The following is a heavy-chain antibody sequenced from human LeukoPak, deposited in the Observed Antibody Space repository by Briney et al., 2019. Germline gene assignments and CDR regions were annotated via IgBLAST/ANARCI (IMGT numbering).Heavy chain of an antibody. D-gene: IGHD2-21*02. V-gene: IGHV4-34*01. CDR3: YCGGDCYHSN. CDR2: INHSGST. CDR1: GGSFSGYY. J-gene: IGHJ4*02. Sequence: PSETLSLTCAVYGGSFSGYYWSWIRQPPGKGLEWIGEINHSGSTNYNPSLKSRVTISIDTSKNQFSLKLSSVTAVDTAVYYCYCGGDCYHSNWGQGTLVTVS.